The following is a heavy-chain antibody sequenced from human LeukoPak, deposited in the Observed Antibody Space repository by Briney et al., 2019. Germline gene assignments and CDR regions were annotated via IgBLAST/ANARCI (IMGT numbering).Heavy chain of an antibody. D-gene: IGHD3-22*01. V-gene: IGHV3-23*01. CDR2: ISGSGGST. CDR1: GFTISSYA. J-gene: IGHJ4*02. CDR3: AKKAADYYDSSGYPRY. Sequence: GGSLRLSCAASGFTISSYAMSWVRQAPGKGLEWVSAISGSGGSTYYADSVKGRFTISRDNSKNTLYLQMNSLRAEDTAVYYCAKKAADYYDSSGYPRYWGQGTLVTVSS.